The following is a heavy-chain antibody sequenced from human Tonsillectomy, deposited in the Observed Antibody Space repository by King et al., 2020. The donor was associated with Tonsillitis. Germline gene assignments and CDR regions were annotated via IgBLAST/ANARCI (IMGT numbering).Heavy chain of an antibody. J-gene: IGHJ4*02. CDR3: ARDRVNYDILTGYYGIRFDY. V-gene: IGHV3-48*01. CDR2: ISSSSSTI. D-gene: IGHD3-9*01. CDR1: GFTFSSYS. Sequence: VQLVESGGGLVQPGGSLRLSCAASGFTFSSYSMNWVRQAPGKGLEWVSYISSSSSTIYYADSVKGRFTISRDNAKNSLYLQMNSLRAEDTAVYYCARDRVNYDILTGYYGIRFDYWGQGTLVTVSS.